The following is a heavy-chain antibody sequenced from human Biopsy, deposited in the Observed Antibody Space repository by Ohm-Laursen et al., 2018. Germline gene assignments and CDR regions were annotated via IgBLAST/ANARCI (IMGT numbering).Heavy chain of an antibody. Sequence: LTLTCASSGYSVSSYDMNWVRQAPGKGLEWISYISETSSHIYDADSVRGRFTVARDIAKNSLYLQLNSLRVEDTAVYYCARDSSRRAREGGMDVWGQGTTVTVSS. D-gene: IGHD6-6*01. CDR1: GYSVSSYD. J-gene: IGHJ6*02. V-gene: IGHV3-21*01. CDR3: ARDSSRRAREGGMDV. CDR2: ISETSSHI.